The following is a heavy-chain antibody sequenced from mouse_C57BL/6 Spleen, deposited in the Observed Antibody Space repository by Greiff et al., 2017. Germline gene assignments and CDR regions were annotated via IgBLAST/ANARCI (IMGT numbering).Heavy chain of an antibody. V-gene: IGHV5-4*01. D-gene: IGHD2-4*01. J-gene: IGHJ3*01. CDR1: GFTFSSYA. CDR2: ISDGGSYT. CDR3: ARDHYDYDGFAY. Sequence: EVQLVESGGGLVKPGGSLKLSCAASGFTFSSYAMSWVRQTPEKRLEWVATISDGGSYTYSPDNVKGRFTISRDNAKNNLYLQMSHLKSEDTAMYYCARDHYDYDGFAYWGQGTLVTVSA.